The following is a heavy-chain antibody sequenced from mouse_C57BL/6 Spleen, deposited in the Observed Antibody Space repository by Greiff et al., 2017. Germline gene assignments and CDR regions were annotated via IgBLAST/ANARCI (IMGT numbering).Heavy chain of an antibody. D-gene: IGHD1-1*01. J-gene: IGHJ2*01. CDR1: GYAFSSSW. CDR2: IYPGDGDT. V-gene: IGHV1-82*01. CDR3: AKDYYEPLAY. Sequence: VQLQQSGPELVKPGASVKISCKASGYAFSSSWMNWVKQRPGKGLEWIGRIYPGDGDTNYNGKFKGKATLTADKSSSTAYMQLSSLTSEDSAVYFCAKDYYEPLAYWGQGTTLTVSS.